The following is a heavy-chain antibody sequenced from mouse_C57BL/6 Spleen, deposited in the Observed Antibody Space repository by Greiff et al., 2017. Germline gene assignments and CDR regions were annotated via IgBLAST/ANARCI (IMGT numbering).Heavy chain of an antibody. CDR3: AREGTVVALDY. V-gene: IGHV1-52*01. D-gene: IGHD1-1*01. CDR1: GYTFTSYW. CDR2: IDPSDSET. J-gene: IGHJ2*01. Sequence: QVQLQQPGAELVRPGSSVKLSCKASGYTFTSYWMHWVKQRPIQGLEWIGNIDPSDSETHYNQKFKDKATLTVDKSSSTAYMQLSSLTSEDSAVFYCAREGTVVALDYWGQGTTLTVSS.